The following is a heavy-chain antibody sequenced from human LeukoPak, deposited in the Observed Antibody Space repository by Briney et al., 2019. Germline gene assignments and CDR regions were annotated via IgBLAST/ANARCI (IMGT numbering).Heavy chain of an antibody. J-gene: IGHJ5*02. CDR2: IYYSGST. CDR1: GGSFSGYY. CDR3: ARAGITMKHNWFDP. V-gene: IGHV4-59*13. Sequence: SETLSLTCAVYGGSFSGYYWSWIRQPPGKGLEWIGYIYYSGSTNYNPSLKSRVTISVDTSKNQFSLKLSSVTAADTAVYYCARAGITMKHNWFDPWGQGTLVTVSS. D-gene: IGHD3-22*01.